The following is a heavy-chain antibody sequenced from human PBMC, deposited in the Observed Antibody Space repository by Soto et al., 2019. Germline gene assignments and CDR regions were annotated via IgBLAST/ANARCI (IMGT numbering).Heavy chain of an antibody. CDR1: GFTFSSYA. J-gene: IGHJ5*02. Sequence: EVQLLESGGGVVQPGGSLRLSCAASGFTFSSYAMSWVRQAPGKGLEWVSAISGSGGSTYYADSGKGRFTISRENSKNTLYLQMNSLRAEDTAVYYCAKGTWWGSGYRNWFDPWGQGTLVTVSS. CDR2: ISGSGGST. D-gene: IGHD3-22*01. V-gene: IGHV3-23*01. CDR3: AKGTWWGSGYRNWFDP.